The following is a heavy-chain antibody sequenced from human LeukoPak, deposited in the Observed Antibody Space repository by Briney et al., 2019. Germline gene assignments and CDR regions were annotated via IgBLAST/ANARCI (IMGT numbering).Heavy chain of an antibody. CDR1: GGSISSSSYY. J-gene: IGHJ4*02. CDR3: ARERESDDSSGYHHDY. CDR2: IYYSGST. Sequence: SETLSLTCTVSGGSISSSSYYWGWIRQPPGKGLEWIGSIYYSGSTYYNPSLKSRVTISVDTSKNQFSLKLSSVTAADTAVYYCARERESDDSSGYHHDYWGQGTLVTVSS. D-gene: IGHD3-22*01. V-gene: IGHV4-39*07.